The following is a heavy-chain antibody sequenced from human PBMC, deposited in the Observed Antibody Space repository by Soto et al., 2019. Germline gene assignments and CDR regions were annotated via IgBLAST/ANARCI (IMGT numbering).Heavy chain of an antibody. Sequence: GGSLRLSCAASGFTFNTYGMTWVRQAPGKGLEWVSTVSGSGGGTYYADSVKGRFTISRVNSKNTMYLQMSNLRAEDTAVYFCAKDRRAGGNSAFYFDFWGQGAQVTVS. CDR2: VSGSGGGT. CDR1: GFTFNTYG. J-gene: IGHJ4*02. V-gene: IGHV3-23*01. CDR3: AKDRRAGGNSAFYFDF. D-gene: IGHD3-16*01.